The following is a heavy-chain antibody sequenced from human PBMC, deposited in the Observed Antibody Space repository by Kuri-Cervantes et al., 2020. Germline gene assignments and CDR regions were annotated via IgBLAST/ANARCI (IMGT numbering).Heavy chain of an antibody. V-gene: IGHV3-21*01. CDR2: ISSGSSYI. CDR3: TRDGTWTGDSWHLPDS. Sequence: GESLKISCAGSGFTFSSYNMNWVRQAPGKGLEWVSFISSGSSYIYYADSVKGRFTVSRENAKNSLYLQMYSLTVEDTGVYYCTRDGTWTGDSWHLPDSWGQGTRVTVSS. J-gene: IGHJ4*02. CDR1: GFTFSSYN. D-gene: IGHD3/OR15-3a*01.